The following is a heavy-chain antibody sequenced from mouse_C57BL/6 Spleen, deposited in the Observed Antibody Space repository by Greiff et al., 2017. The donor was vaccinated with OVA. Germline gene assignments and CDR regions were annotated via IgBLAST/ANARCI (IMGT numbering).Heavy chain of an antibody. CDR3: ARHELGEGFAY. J-gene: IGHJ3*01. V-gene: IGHV5-6*01. Sequence: DVQLVESGGDLVKPGGSLKLSCAASGFTFSSYGMSWVRQTPDKRLEWVATISSGGSYTYYPDSVKGRFTISRDNAKNTLYLQMSSLKSEDTAMYYCARHELGEGFAYWGQGTLVTVSA. CDR2: ISSGGSYT. CDR1: GFTFSSYG. D-gene: IGHD4-1*01.